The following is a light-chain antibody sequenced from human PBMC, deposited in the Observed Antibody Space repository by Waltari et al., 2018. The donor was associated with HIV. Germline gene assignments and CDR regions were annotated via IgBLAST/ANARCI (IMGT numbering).Light chain of an antibody. J-gene: IGLJ7*01. Sequence: SYELTQPPSVSVSPGQTARSTCPGDVLPKKYAYGYQQKPGQAPVVVISKDSERPSGIPERFSGSSSGTTVTLTISGVQAEYEADYFCQSADSSGTYAVFGGGTQLTVL. V-gene: IGLV3-25*03. CDR2: KDS. CDR1: VLPKKY. CDR3: QSADSSGTYAV.